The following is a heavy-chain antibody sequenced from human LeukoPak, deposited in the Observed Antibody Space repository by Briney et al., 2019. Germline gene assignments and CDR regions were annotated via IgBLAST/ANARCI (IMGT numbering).Heavy chain of an antibody. V-gene: IGHV1-2*02. J-gene: IGHJ4*02. CDR2: INPNSGGA. CDR1: GGTFSSYA. CDR3: ARSRDGYNYGGLDY. Sequence: ASVKVSCKASGGTFSSYAISWVRQAPGQGLEWMGWINPNSGGAKYAQKFQGRVTMTRDTSISTAYMELNRLTSDDTAVYYCARSRDGYNYGGLDYWGQGTLVTVSS. D-gene: IGHD5-24*01.